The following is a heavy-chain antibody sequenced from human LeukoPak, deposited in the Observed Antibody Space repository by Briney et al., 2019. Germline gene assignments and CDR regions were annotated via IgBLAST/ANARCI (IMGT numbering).Heavy chain of an antibody. CDR2: INHSGST. J-gene: IGHJ4*02. CDR3: ARSYYYESSGAFDY. CDR1: GGSFSGYY. D-gene: IGHD3-22*01. Sequence: SETLSLTCAVYGGSFSGYYWSWIRQPPGKGLEWIGEINHSGSTNYNPSLKSRVTISGDKSKNQFSLKLSSVTAADTAVYYCARSYYYESSGAFDYWGQGTLVTVSS. V-gene: IGHV4-34*01.